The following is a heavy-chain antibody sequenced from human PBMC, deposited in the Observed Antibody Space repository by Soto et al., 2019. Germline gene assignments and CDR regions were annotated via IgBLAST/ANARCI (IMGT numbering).Heavy chain of an antibody. CDR3: FAAAVGTSRWFDP. Sequence: EVQLVESGGALVQPGGSLRLSCAASGFSLSNYWLNWVRQVPGKGLEWVANIDPNGNEKKYVDSVKGRFTISRDNAKNSLYLQMNSLRVEDTAVYYCFAAAVGTSRWFDPWGQGTLVTVSS. CDR1: GFSLSNYW. V-gene: IGHV3-7*02. D-gene: IGHD6-13*01. J-gene: IGHJ5*02. CDR2: IDPNGNEK.